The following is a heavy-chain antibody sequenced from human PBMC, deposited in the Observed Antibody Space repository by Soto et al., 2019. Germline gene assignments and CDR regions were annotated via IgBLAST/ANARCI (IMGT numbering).Heavy chain of an antibody. CDR2: IIPIFGTA. V-gene: IGHV1-69*01. CDR3: ARGEIVVVVAATQDYYYGMDV. Sequence: QVQLVQSGAEVKKPGSSVKVSCKASGGTFSSYAISWVRQAPGQGLEWMGGIIPIFGTANYAQKFQGRVTITADESTSTAYMELRSLRSEDTAVYYCARGEIVVVVAATQDYYYGMDVWGQGTTVTVSS. J-gene: IGHJ6*02. CDR1: GGTFSSYA. D-gene: IGHD2-15*01.